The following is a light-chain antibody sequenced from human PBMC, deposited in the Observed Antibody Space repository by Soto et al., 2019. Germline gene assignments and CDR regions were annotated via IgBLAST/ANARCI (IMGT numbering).Light chain of an antibody. J-gene: IGKJ1*01. CDR3: QQANSVPWT. CDR1: QRISSW. CDR2: ATS. Sequence: IRMTQSPSSVSASVGDRVILTCRASQRISSWLAWYHQRPGKAPKLLIYATSTLETGVPSRFSGSGSGRDFTLTISSLQPEDLGTYFCQQANSVPWTFGQGTKVEVK. V-gene: IGKV1-12*01.